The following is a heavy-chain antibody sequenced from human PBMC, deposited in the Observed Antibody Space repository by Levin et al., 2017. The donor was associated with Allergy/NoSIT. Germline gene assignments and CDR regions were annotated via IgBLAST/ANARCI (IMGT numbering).Heavy chain of an antibody. CDR1: GGSISSGGYS. D-gene: IGHD5-18*01. J-gene: IGHJ4*02. CDR2: IYLSGST. Sequence: SETLSLTCAVSGGSISSGGYSWSWIRQPPGKGLEWIGNIYLSGSTNDNPSLKSRVTMSVDRSKNQFSLKLSYVTAADTAVYYCARVAGYSYGYYFDYWGPGTLFTVPS. V-gene: IGHV4-30-2*01. CDR3: ARVAGYSYGYYFDY.